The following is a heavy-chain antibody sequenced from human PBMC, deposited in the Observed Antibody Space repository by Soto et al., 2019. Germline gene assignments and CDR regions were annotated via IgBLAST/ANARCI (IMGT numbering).Heavy chain of an antibody. Sequence: ASVKVSCKASGGTFSSYAISWVRQAPVQGLEWMGGIIPIVGTANYAQKFQGRVTITADESTSTAYMELSSLRSEDTAVYYYASRRRDIVLVPAAPYYYYYGMDVWGQGTTVTVSS. CDR1: GGTFSSYA. CDR2: IIPIVGTA. V-gene: IGHV1-69*13. J-gene: IGHJ6*02. CDR3: ASRRRDIVLVPAAPYYYYYGMDV. D-gene: IGHD2-2*01.